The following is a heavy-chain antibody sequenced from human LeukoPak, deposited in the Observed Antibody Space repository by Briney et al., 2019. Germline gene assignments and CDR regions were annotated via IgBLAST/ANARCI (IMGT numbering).Heavy chain of an antibody. CDR3: TTDLSRYFSVSGTYRGSFDY. D-gene: IGHD3-10*01. Sequence: SETQTLPCAVYVGLFCRFDSLWTRQPPGKGQEWIGEINHSGSTNYNPSLKSRVTISVDTSKNQFSLTLSSVTAEDTAVYYCTTDLSRYFSVSGTYRGSFDYWGQGTLVTVSS. CDR2: INHSGST. V-gene: IGHV4-34*01. J-gene: IGHJ4*02. CDR1: VGLFCRFD.